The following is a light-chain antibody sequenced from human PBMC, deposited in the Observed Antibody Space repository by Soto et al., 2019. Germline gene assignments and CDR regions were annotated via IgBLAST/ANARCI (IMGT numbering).Light chain of an antibody. Sequence: EILLTQSPPTLSLSPGESATLSCWASQSISTYLGWYQQKPGQAPRLLIYDASNRATGIPARFSGSGSGTDFTLTINSLEPDDSAVYYCQQRSHWPPITFGQGTRLEI. V-gene: IGKV3-11*01. CDR1: QSISTY. CDR3: QQRSHWPPIT. CDR2: DAS. J-gene: IGKJ5*01.